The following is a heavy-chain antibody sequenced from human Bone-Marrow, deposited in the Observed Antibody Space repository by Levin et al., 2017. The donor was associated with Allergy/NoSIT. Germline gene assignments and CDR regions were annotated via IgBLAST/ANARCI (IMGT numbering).Heavy chain of an antibody. Sequence: SETLSLTCVVSGGSVSGTTYYLSWIRQSPGKGLEWIGYSDHTGSSNSNPSLKSRVTMSADTSKNQFSLRLNSVTAADTAVYYCARFHTSGWYWFDPWGQGTLVTVSS. CDR3: ARFHTSGWYWFDP. CDR1: GGSVSGTTYY. V-gene: IGHV4-61*01. D-gene: IGHD3-22*01. CDR2: SDHTGSS. J-gene: IGHJ5*02.